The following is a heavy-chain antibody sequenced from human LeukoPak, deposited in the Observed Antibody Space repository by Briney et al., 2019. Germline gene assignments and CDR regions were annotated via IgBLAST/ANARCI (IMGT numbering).Heavy chain of an antibody. CDR3: ARAVTYYDYVWGSYRFNWFDP. CDR1: GYTFTSYA. CDR2: INAGNGNT. J-gene: IGHJ5*02. V-gene: IGHV1-3*01. D-gene: IGHD3-16*02. Sequence: ASVKVSCKASGYTFTSYAMHWMRQAPGQRLEWMGWINAGNGNTKYSQKFQGRVTITRDTSASTAYMELSSLRSEDTAVYYCARAVTYYDYVWGSYRFNWFDPWGQGTLVTVSS.